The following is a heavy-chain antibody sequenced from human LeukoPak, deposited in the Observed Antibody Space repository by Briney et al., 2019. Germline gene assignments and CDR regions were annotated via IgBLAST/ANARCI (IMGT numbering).Heavy chain of an antibody. D-gene: IGHD2-2*01. V-gene: IGHV3-64*01. CDR3: ARDRWGCTSTSCYDFGY. Sequence: GGSLRLSCAASGFTFSNYAMHWVRQAPGKGLEYVSAISSNGGGTYYANSVKGRFTISRDNSKNTLYLQMGSLRAGDMAVYYCARDRWGCTSTSCYDFGYWGQGTLVTVSS. CDR2: ISSNGGGT. CDR1: GFTFSNYA. J-gene: IGHJ4*02.